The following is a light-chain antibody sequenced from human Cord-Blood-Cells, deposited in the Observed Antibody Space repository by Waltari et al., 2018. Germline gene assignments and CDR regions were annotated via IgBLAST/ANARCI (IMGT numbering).Light chain of an antibody. CDR3: QQSYSTLYT. CDR1: QSISTY. Sequence: DIQMTQPPSPLSASAGDRVTITCRASQSISTYLNWYQQKPGKAPKLLIYAASSLQSGVPSRFSGSGSGTDFTLTISSLQPEDFATYYCQQSYSTLYTFGQGTKLEIK. J-gene: IGKJ2*01. CDR2: AAS. V-gene: IGKV1-39*01.